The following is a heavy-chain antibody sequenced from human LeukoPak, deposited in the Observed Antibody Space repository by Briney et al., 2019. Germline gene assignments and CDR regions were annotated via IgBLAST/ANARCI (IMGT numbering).Heavy chain of an antibody. V-gene: IGHV1-18*01. CDR1: GYTFTSYG. D-gene: IGHD1-26*01. CDR3: AREPIVGATPGMDV. Sequence: ASVKVSCKASGYTFTSYGISWVRQGPGQGLEWMGWISAYNGNTNYAQKLQGRVTMTTDTSTSTAYMELRSVRSDDTAVYYCAREPIVGATPGMDVWGQGTTVTVSS. J-gene: IGHJ6*02. CDR2: ISAYNGNT.